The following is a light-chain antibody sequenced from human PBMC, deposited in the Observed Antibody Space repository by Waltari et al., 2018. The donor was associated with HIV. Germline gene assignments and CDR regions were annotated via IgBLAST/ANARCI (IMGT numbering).Light chain of an antibody. V-gene: IGKV4-1*01. J-gene: IGKJ1*01. CDR3: QQYNSDLWT. CDR1: QSLLYSFNYYNC. CDR2: WAS. Sequence: DIVMTQSPDSLSVSLGESATINCKSSQSLLYSFNYYNCLAWYQQKPGQAPKLLIYWASKRESGVPERFSGSRSGAQFNLTIRSLRAEDVATYYCQQYNSDLWTFGQGTKVEIK.